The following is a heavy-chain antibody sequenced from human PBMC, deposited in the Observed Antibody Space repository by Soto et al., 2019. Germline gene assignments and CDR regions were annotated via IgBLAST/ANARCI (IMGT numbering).Heavy chain of an antibody. CDR1: GYTFTSYY. CDR2: INPSGGST. Sequence: QVQLVQSGAEVKKPGASVKVSCKASGYTFTSYYMHWVRQAPGQGLEWMAIINPSGGSTSYAQKFQGRVTMRRDTSTSTLYMELSSLISGDKAVYYCAREYSSSVQGLHYYYYGMEVWGQGTTVTVSS. D-gene: IGHD6-6*01. V-gene: IGHV1-46*01. CDR3: AREYSSSVQGLHYYYYGMEV. J-gene: IGHJ6*02.